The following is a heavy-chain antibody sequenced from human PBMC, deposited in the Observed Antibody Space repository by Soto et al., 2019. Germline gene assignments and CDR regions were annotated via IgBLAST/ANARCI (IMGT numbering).Heavy chain of an antibody. CDR1: GFTLSSYW. Sequence: GGSLRLSCAASGFTLSSYWMNWVRQAPGKGLEWVANIKQDGYEKYYVDSVRGRFFISRDNAKNSLYLQLNSLRAEDTAVYYCARDADASGWYHYGMGVWGQGTLVTVSS. CDR2: IKQDGYEK. CDR3: ARDADASGWYHYGMGV. J-gene: IGHJ6*02. V-gene: IGHV3-7*01. D-gene: IGHD6-19*01.